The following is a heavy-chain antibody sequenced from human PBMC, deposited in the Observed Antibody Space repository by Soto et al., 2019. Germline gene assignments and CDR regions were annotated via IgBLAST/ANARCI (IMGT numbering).Heavy chain of an antibody. CDR3: TTDSYITSVIVRFDY. CDR2: IKSKIEGGTT. J-gene: IGHJ4*01. CDR1: GFTFTNAW. D-gene: IGHD2-2*01. Sequence: EVQLVESGGGLVKPGGSLRLSCAASGFTFTNAWINWVRQAPGKGLEWVGRIKSKIEGGTTDFAAPVKGRFAISRDDSKNMVYLQMNSLKTEDTAIYYCTTDSYITSVIVRFDYWGHGTLVTVSS. V-gene: IGHV3-15*07.